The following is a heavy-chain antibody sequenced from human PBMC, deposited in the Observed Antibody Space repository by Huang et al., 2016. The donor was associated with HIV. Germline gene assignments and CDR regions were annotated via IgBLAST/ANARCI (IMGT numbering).Heavy chain of an antibody. D-gene: IGHD3-10*01. V-gene: IGHV1-18*01. CDR3: ARQGFGRKDAFDI. Sequence: QVQMVQSGAEVKKPGASVKVSCKASGYTFKSYGITWVRQAPGKGLEWMGWSSTYNGNTNEAQKLQGRVTMTTDTSTSTADMELRRLRSNDTAGYYCARQGFGRKDAFDIWGQGTRVTVS. CDR2: SSTYNGNT. CDR1: GYTFKSYG. J-gene: IGHJ3*02.